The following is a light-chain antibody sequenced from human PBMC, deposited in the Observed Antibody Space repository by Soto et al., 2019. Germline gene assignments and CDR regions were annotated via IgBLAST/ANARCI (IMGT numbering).Light chain of an antibody. J-gene: IGLJ1*01. CDR3: SSYTRSSTYYV. V-gene: IGLV2-14*01. Sequence: QSVLTQPASVSGSPGQSITISCTGTSSDVGGYNYVSWYQQHPGKAPKLMIYEVSNRPARVSNRFSGSKSGNTASLTISGLQAEDEADYYCSSYTRSSTYYVFGTVTKLTVL. CDR1: SSDVGGYNY. CDR2: EVS.